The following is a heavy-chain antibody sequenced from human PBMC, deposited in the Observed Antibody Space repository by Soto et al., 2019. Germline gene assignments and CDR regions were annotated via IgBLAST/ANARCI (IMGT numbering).Heavy chain of an antibody. V-gene: IGHV1-69*01. Sequence: QVQLVQSGAEVKKPGSSVKVSCKASGGTFSSYAISWVRQAPGQGLEWMGGIIPIFGTANYAQKLQGRVTITSDESTSTAYMELRSLRSDDTAVYYCARGRGAGDGRRYFDLWGRGTLVTVSS. CDR1: GGTFSSYA. D-gene: IGHD1-26*01. CDR3: ARGRGAGDGRRYFDL. CDR2: IIPIFGTA. J-gene: IGHJ2*01.